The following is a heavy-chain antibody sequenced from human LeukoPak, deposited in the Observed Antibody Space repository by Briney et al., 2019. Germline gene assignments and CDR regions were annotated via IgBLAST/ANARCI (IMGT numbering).Heavy chain of an antibody. Sequence: PSETLSLTCTVTGDSFSSGSSYWSWIRQPPGKGLEWIGYIYHSGTTNYNPSLKSRVTISVDTSKNQFSLKLSSVTAADTAVYYCARDSTPYGHSGYWGQGTLVTVSP. V-gene: IGHV4-61*01. CDR1: GDSFSSGSSY. CDR2: IYHSGTT. CDR3: ARDSTPYGHSGY. J-gene: IGHJ4*02. D-gene: IGHD4-17*01.